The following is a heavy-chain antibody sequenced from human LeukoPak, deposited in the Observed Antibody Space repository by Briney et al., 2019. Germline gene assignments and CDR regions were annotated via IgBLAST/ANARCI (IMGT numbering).Heavy chain of an antibody. D-gene: IGHD3-22*01. CDR2: IKSKTDGGTT. J-gene: IGHJ4*02. Sequence: GGPLRLSCAASGFTFSSHAMRWVREAPGKGLEWVGRIKSKTDGGTTDYAAPVKGRVTVSRDDSKTTLYLQMNSLKTEVTAVYYCTTDLLVEVTMIVVVPDYWGQGALVTASS. CDR1: GFTFSSHA. CDR3: TTDLLVEVTMIVVVPDY. V-gene: IGHV3-15*01.